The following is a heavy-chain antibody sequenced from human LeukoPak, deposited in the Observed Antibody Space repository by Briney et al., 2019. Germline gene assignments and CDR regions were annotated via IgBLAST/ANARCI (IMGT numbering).Heavy chain of an antibody. CDR3: ARDGYCSGGSCYSGYYYGMDV. J-gene: IGHJ6*02. V-gene: IGHV3-53*01. CDR1: GFTVSSNY. Sequence: QPGGSLRLSCAASGFTVSSNYMSWVRQAPGKGLEWISVIYTGGSTYYVDSVKGRFTISRDNSKNTLYLQMNSLRAEDTAVYYCARDGYCSGGSCYSGYYYGMDVWGQGTTVTVSS. D-gene: IGHD2-15*01. CDR2: IYTGGST.